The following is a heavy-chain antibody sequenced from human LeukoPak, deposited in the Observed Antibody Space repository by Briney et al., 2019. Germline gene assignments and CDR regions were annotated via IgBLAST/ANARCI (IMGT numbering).Heavy chain of an antibody. Sequence: SETLSLTCTVSGVSISSYYWSWIRQPPGKGLEGIGYIYYSGSTYYNPSLKSRVTMFEDKSKNQFSLRLYSVTVADTAAYYCARHFAYSSSSYFDYWGQGSLVTVSS. CDR3: ARHFAYSSSSYFDY. J-gene: IGHJ4*02. CDR1: GVSISSYY. D-gene: IGHD6-6*01. V-gene: IGHV4-59*08. CDR2: IYYSGST.